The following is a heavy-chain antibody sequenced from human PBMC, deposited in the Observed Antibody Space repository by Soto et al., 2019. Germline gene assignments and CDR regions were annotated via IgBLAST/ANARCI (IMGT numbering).Heavy chain of an antibody. CDR1: GFTCSSYW. CDR2: IDSDGNYT. Sequence: PGGSLRLSCAASGFTCSSYWMHLVRQVPGKGLVWVSHIDSDGNYTTYADSVKGRFTISRDNAKNTVYLQMNSLRAEDTAVYYCVRDDVGVGIDYWGLGTLVTVSS. V-gene: IGHV3-74*03. J-gene: IGHJ4*02. CDR3: VRDDVGVGIDY. D-gene: IGHD1-26*01.